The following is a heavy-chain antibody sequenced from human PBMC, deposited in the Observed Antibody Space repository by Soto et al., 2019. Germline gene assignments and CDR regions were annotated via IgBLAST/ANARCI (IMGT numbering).Heavy chain of an antibody. V-gene: IGHV1-69*13. J-gene: IGHJ3*01. D-gene: IGHD4-17*01. CDR2: ILPFFGTA. Sequence: QVHLVQSGAEVKKPGSSVKVSCKYSGGTFRTESINWVRQAPGQGPEWMGGILPFFGTADYAPRFQGRVTITADGATTTAYMELRSLTSQDTAVYFCASGHEYGGNSDDFDVCGQGTMVTVSS. CDR1: GGTFRTES. CDR3: ASGHEYGGNSDDFDV.